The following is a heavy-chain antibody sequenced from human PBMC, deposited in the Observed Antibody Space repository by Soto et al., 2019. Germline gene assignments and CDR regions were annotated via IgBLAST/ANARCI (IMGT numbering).Heavy chain of an antibody. CDR2: IYYSGST. CDR3: ARDVVATIRGDHYFDY. V-gene: IGHV4-30-4*01. Sequence: SETLSLTCTVSGGSISSGDYYWNWIRQPPGKGLEWIGYIYYSGSTDYNPSLQSRVTISVDTSKNLVSLKLSSVTAADTAVYYCARDVVATIRGDHYFDYWGQGALVTVSA. CDR1: GGSISSGDYY. J-gene: IGHJ4*02. D-gene: IGHD5-12*01.